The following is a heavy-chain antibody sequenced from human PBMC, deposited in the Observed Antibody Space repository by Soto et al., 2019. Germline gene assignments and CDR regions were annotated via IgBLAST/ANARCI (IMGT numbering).Heavy chain of an antibody. V-gene: IGHV4-31*03. CDR2: IYYSGST. CDR3: ARVGAAGYYYDSSAYS. J-gene: IGHJ4*02. D-gene: IGHD3-22*01. Sequence: SETLSLTCSVSGASISSTSHYWNWIRQHPGKGLEWIGYIYYSGSTSYSPSLRSRVTISVDTSKNQFSLRLTSVTAADTAVYYCARVGAAGYYYDSSAYSWGQGALVTVSS. CDR1: GASISSTSHY.